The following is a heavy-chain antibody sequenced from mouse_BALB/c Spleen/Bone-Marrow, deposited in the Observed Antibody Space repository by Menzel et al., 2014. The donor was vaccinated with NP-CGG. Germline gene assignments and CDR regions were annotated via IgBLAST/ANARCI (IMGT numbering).Heavy chain of an antibody. D-gene: IGHD1-1*01. CDR3: ASHYYGSYGFAY. J-gene: IGHJ3*01. CDR2: IDPANGNT. V-gene: IGHV14-3*02. CDR1: GFNIKDTY. Sequence: EVMLVESGAELVKPGASVKLSCTASGFNIKDTYMHWVKQRPEQGLEWIGGIDPANGNTKYDPKFQGKATITADTSSNTAYLQLSSLTSEDTAVYYCASHYYGSYGFAYWGQGTLVTVSA.